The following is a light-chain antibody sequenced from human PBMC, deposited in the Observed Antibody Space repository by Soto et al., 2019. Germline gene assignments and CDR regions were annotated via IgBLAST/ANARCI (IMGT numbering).Light chain of an antibody. V-gene: IGKV3-20*01. CDR1: QSVSGSY. CDR2: GAS. CDR3: QQYGDSPRT. Sequence: DIVLRQSPGTLSLSPGERATISCRASQSVSGSYLAWYQQKPGQPPRLLIFGASGRATGTPDRFTGSGSGTDITLTISRLEPEDFAIYYCQQYGDSPRTFGQGTKVEIK. J-gene: IGKJ1*01.